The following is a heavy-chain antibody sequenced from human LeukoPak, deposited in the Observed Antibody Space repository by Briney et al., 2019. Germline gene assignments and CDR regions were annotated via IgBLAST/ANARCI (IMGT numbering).Heavy chain of an antibody. Sequence: GGSLRLSCAASGFTFSSYAMHWVRQAPGKGLEWVAVISYDGSNKYYADSVKGRFTISRDNSKNTLYLQISSLKAEDTAVYYCAKMTIFGVVSTYFDYWGQGTLVTVSS. V-gene: IGHV3-30-3*02. D-gene: IGHD3-3*01. J-gene: IGHJ4*02. CDR3: AKMTIFGVVSTYFDY. CDR1: GFTFSSYA. CDR2: ISYDGSNK.